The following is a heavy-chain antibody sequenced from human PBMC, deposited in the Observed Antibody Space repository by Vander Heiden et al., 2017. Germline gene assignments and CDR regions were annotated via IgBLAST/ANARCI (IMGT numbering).Heavy chain of an antibody. J-gene: IGHJ4*02. CDR2: RWYDGSNK. D-gene: IGHD3-22*01. CDR3: ARAYYYDSSGYRFTDYFDY. CDR1: VFTFSSSG. Sequence: QVPLVAAGGGVVQPGRSRSLSSAASVFTFSSSGMHWVRQAPGKGLEWVAVRWYDGSNKYYADSVKGRFTISRDNSKNTLYLQMNSLRAEDTAVYYCARAYYYDSSGYRFTDYFDYWGQGTLVTVSS. V-gene: IGHV3-33*01.